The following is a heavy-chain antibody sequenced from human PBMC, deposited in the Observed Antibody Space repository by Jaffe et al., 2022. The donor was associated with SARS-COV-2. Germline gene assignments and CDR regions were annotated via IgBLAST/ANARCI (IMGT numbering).Heavy chain of an antibody. J-gene: IGHJ4*02. V-gene: IGHV3-33*01. D-gene: IGHD6-19*01. CDR2: IYSDGNNK. CDR3: ARDVAGYFDF. CDR1: GFPFSNYV. Sequence: QVRLVQSGGGVVQPGRSVRLSCAASGFPFSNYVMQWVRQAPGKGLEWVAAIYSDGNNKYYADSVEGRFTISRDNSKNTLSLQMNSLRGEDTAIYYCARDVAGYFDFWGQGTLVTVSS.